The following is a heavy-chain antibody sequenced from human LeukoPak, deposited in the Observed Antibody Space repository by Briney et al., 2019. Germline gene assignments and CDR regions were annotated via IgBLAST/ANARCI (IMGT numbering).Heavy chain of an antibody. CDR2: IIGNGGST. V-gene: IGHV3-23*01. Sequence: GGSLRLSCAASGFTFNNYAMSWVRQASGKGLEWVSGIIGNGGSTYYADSVKGRFTISRDNSKNTLYLQMDSLRAEDTAVYYCAKEVPGHRGYSYGSFDYWGQGTLVTVSS. CDR3: AKEVPGHRGYSYGSFDY. CDR1: GFTFNNYA. J-gene: IGHJ4*02. D-gene: IGHD5-18*01.